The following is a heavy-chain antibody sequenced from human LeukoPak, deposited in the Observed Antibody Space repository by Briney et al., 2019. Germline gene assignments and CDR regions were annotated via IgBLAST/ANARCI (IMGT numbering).Heavy chain of an antibody. J-gene: IGHJ4*02. V-gene: IGHV3-23*01. CDR1: HFILRDYV. CDR3: AKGPTLTTYFFDS. CDR2: IDPGAGAT. Sequence: GGSLRLSCATSHFILRDYVMSWVRQAPGKGLEWVSTIDPGAGATFYPDSVKGRFTVSRDDSKNTMFLQMNSLRVGDTALYYYAKGPTLTTYFFDSWGQGTLVTVSS. D-gene: IGHD1-1*01.